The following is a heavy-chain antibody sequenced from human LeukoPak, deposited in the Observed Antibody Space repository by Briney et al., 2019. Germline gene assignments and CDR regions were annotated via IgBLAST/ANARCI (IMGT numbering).Heavy chain of an antibody. D-gene: IGHD2-15*01. CDR3: ARGVVVAATGRKEYYYYYGMDV. CDR1: GFTFSSYW. J-gene: IGHJ6*02. Sequence: PGGSLRLSCAASGFTFSSYWMSWIRQAPGKGLEWVSYISSSGSTIYYADSVKGRFTISRDNAKNSLYLQMNSLRAEDTAVYYCARGVVVAATGRKEYYYYYGMDVWGQGTTVTVSS. V-gene: IGHV3-11*01. CDR2: ISSSGSTI.